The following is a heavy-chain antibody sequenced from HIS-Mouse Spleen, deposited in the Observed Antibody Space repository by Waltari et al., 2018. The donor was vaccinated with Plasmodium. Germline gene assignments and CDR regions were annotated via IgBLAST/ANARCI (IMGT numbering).Heavy chain of an antibody. CDR1: GGSFRGYY. Sequence: QVQLQPWGAGLLKPSETLSLTCAVYGGSFRGYYWSWLRQPPGKGLEWIGEINHTGSTNYNPSLKSRVTISVDTSKNQFSLKLSSVTAADTAVYYCARGRRIVVVTAPRGFFDYWGQGTLVTVSS. J-gene: IGHJ4*02. V-gene: IGHV4-34*01. CDR3: ARGRRIVVVTAPRGFFDY. D-gene: IGHD2-21*02. CDR2: INHTGST.